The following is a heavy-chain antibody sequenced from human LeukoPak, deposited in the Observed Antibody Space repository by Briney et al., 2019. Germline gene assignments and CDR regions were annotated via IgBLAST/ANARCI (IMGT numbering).Heavy chain of an antibody. CDR3: AKRGVVIRVILVGFHKEAYYFDS. Sequence: GGSLRLSCAVSGITLSNYGMSWVRQAPGKGLECVAGIRGSGGSTNYADSVKGRFTISRDNPKNTLYLQMNSLRDEDTAVYFCAKRGVVIRVILVGFHKEAYYFDSWGQGALVTVSS. V-gene: IGHV3-23*01. J-gene: IGHJ4*02. D-gene: IGHD3-10*01. CDR2: IRGSGGST. CDR1: GITLSNYG.